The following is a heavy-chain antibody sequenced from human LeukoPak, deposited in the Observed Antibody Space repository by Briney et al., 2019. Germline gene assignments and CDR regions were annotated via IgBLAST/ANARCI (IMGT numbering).Heavy chain of an antibody. CDR3: ARDYCSGGSCYPSYYYYYYMDV. Sequence: GGSLRLSCAASGFTFSSYAMHWVRQAPGKGLEWVAVISYDGSNKYYADSVKGRFTISRDNSKNTLYLQMNSLRAEDTAVYYCARDYCSGGSCYPSYYYYYYMDVWGKGTTVTVSS. D-gene: IGHD2-15*01. CDR1: GFTFSSYA. CDR2: ISYDGSNK. J-gene: IGHJ6*03. V-gene: IGHV3-30-3*01.